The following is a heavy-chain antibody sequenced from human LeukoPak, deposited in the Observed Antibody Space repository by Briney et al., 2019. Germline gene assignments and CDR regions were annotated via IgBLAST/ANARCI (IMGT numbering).Heavy chain of an antibody. D-gene: IGHD3-22*01. J-gene: IGHJ4*02. CDR1: GFTFSSYW. V-gene: IGHV3-7*01. CDR2: IKQDGSEK. Sequence: TGGSLRLSCAASGFTFSSYWMSWVRQAPGKGLEWVANIKQDGSEKYYVDSVKGRFTISRDNAKNSLYLQMNSLRAEDTAVYYCARGNQGYYDSSGYTLWGQGTLVTVSS. CDR3: ARGNQGYYDSSGYTL.